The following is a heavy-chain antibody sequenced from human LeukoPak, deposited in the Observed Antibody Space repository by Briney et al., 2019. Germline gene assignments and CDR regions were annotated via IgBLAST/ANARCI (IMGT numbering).Heavy chain of an antibody. J-gene: IGHJ2*01. V-gene: IGHV4-59*01. Sequence: SETLSLTCAVYGGSFSSYYWSWIRQPPGKGLEWIGYIYDSGSTNYNPSLKSRVTISVDTSKNQFSLKLSSVTAADTAVYYCARDRSGIGYWYFDLWGRGTLVTVSS. D-gene: IGHD1-26*01. CDR1: GGSFSSYY. CDR2: IYDSGST. CDR3: ARDRSGIGYWYFDL.